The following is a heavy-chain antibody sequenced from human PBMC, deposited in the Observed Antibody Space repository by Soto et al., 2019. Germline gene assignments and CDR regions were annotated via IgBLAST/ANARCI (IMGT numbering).Heavy chain of an antibody. D-gene: IGHD1-26*01. V-gene: IGHV3-30*04. J-gene: IGHJ4*02. Sequence: QVQLVESGGGVVQPGRSLRLSCAASGFMFSTYAMHWVRQAPGKGLEWVAVISYDGSNKYYADSVKGRFTISRDNSKNTLYLQMNSLRAEDTAVYYCAKDVVGAADYWGQGTLVTVSS. CDR2: ISYDGSNK. CDR1: GFMFSTYA. CDR3: AKDVVGAADY.